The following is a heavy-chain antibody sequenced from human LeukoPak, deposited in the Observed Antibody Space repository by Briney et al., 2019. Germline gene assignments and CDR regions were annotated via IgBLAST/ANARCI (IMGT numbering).Heavy chain of an antibody. D-gene: IGHD2-21*01. V-gene: IGHV3-23*01. J-gene: IGHJ4*02. CDR2: NSGNGAKT. CDR3: AKDFRIGYSAHFDY. CDR1: GFTFSSYA. Sequence: GSLRLSCAASGFTFSSYAMSWVRQAPGKGLEWVSGNSGNGAKTYYADSVKGRFTISRDNSKNTLYLQMNSLRVEDTAVYYCAKDFRIGYSAHFDYWGQGALVTVSS.